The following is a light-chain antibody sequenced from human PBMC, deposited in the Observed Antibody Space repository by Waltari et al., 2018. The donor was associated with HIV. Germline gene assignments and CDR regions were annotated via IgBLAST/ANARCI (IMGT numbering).Light chain of an antibody. CDR1: SSDIGTYKL. V-gene: IGLV2-23*02. J-gene: IGLJ3*02. CDR3: CSYASSLSWV. CDR2: EVN. Sequence: SALSQPPSVSGSPGQTITVPCVGTSSDIGTYKLVSWYQQHPGKAPKLMIYEVNNRPSGVXDRFSGSKSGNTASLTISGLQAEDEADYYCCSYASSLSWVFGGGTKVTVL.